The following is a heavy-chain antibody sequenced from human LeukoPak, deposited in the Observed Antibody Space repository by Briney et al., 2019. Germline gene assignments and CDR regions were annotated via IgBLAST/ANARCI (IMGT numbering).Heavy chain of an antibody. CDR3: ARDLPRYNYGSGSYYNVPFDY. D-gene: IGHD3-10*01. J-gene: IGHJ4*02. CDR2: IYYSGST. CDR1: GGSIRSYY. Sequence: SETLSLTCTVSGGSIRSYYWSWIRQPPGKGLEWIGSIYYSGSTYYNPSLKSRVTISVDTSKNQFSLKLSSVTAADTAVYYCARDLPRYNYGSGSYYNVPFDYWGQGTLVTVSS. V-gene: IGHV4-59*12.